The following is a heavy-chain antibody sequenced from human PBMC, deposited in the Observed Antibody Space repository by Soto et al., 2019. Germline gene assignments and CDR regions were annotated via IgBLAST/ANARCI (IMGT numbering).Heavy chain of an antibody. Sequence: PSETLSLTCTVSGGSISSSSYYWGWIRQPPGKGLEWIGSIYYSGSTYYNPSLKSRVTISVDTSKNQFSLKLSSVTAADTAVYYCARQMVITTPFDYWGQGTLVTVSS. CDR1: GGSISSSSYY. CDR2: IYYSGST. CDR3: ARQMVITTPFDY. D-gene: IGHD3-22*01. V-gene: IGHV4-39*01. J-gene: IGHJ4*02.